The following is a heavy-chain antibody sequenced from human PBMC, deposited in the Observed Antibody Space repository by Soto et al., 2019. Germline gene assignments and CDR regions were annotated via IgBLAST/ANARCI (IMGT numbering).Heavy chain of an antibody. D-gene: IGHD3-10*01. CDR2: IDGSGGIT. J-gene: IGHJ5*02. Sequence: QLLQSGGGLVQPGGSQTLSCAASGFTFGTTDMSWVRPAPGEGLEWVSTIDGSGGITHYADSVKGRFTISRDNSRNTVYLQMNSLRGDDTALYYCVKNSGWFNTWGQGALVTVSS. CDR3: VKNSGWFNT. CDR1: GFTFGTTD. V-gene: IGHV3-23*01.